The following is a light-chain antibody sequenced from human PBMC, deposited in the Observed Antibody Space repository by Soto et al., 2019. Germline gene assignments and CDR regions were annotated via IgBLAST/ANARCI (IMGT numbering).Light chain of an antibody. CDR2: DAS. J-gene: IGKJ5*01. CDR1: QSISSY. V-gene: IGKV1-39*01. Sequence: DIQMPQSPSSLSASVGDRITITCRASQSISSYLNWYQQKPGKAPKLVIYDASNLQIGVPSRFSGSGAGTEFTLTISSLQPEDFATDYCQQSYSSPPFTFGQGTRLEIK. CDR3: QQSYSSPPFT.